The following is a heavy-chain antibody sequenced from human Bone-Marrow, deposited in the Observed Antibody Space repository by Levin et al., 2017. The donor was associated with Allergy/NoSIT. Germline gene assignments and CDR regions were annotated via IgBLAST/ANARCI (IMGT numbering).Heavy chain of an antibody. D-gene: IGHD3-9*01. CDR1: GFTFSSYA. V-gene: IGHV3-64D*06. J-gene: IGHJ4*02. CDR3: VKDFPHYDILTGQHFGVFDY. CDR2: ISSNGGST. Sequence: PGGSLRLSCSASGFTFSSYAMHWVRQAPGKGLEYVSAISSNGGSTYYADSVKGRFTISRDNSKNTLYLQMSSLRAEDTAVYYCVKDFPHYDILTGQHFGVFDYWGQGTLVTVSS.